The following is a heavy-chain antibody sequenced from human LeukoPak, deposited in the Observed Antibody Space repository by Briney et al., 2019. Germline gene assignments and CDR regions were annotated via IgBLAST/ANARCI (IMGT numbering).Heavy chain of an antibody. V-gene: IGHV1-2*02. CDR3: SREGDYGDYGRLWYFDL. J-gene: IGHJ2*01. CDR1: GYTFTGYF. Sequence: ASVKVSCKTSGYTFTGYFMHWVRQAPGRGLEWMGWINPNSGGTNYAQKFQGRVTMTRDTSISTAYMELTRLRSDDTAMYYCSREGDYGDYGRLWYFDLWGRGTLVTVSS. CDR2: INPNSGGT. D-gene: IGHD4-17*01.